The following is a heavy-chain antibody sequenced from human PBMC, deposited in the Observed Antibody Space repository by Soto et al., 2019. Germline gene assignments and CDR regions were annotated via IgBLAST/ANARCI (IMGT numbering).Heavy chain of an antibody. CDR2: IGGTDTFT. J-gene: IGHJ4*02. V-gene: IGHV3-21*01. Sequence: EVQLVESGGGLVKPGESLRLSCVASGFTFKNYNMNWVRQAPGKGLEWVSSIGGTDTFTYYADSVKGRFSISRDNAKSSLFLEKNSLRAEDTAVYFCVRDGLLLGLTRWGQGTLVTVSS. CDR1: GFTFKNYN. D-gene: IGHD3-16*01. CDR3: VRDGLLLGLTR.